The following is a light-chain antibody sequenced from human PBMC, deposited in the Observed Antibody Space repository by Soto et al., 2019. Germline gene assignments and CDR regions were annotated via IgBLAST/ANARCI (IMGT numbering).Light chain of an antibody. J-gene: IGKJ1*01. V-gene: IGKV3-20*01. Sequence: IVLTQSPGTLSLSPGETATLSCRADQSVTGNFLAWYQQKPGQAPRLLISYAYNRATGIPDRFSGSGSGTDFTLTISRLDNEDFAMYYCQQYNNWPWTFGQGTKVDIK. CDR3: QQYNNWPWT. CDR1: QSVTGNF. CDR2: YAY.